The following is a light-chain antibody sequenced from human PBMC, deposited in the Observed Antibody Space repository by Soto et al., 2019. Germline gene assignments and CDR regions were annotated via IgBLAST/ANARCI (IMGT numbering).Light chain of an antibody. CDR3: QQRDRWTPIFT. CDR1: QSVSSY. J-gene: IGKJ3*01. Sequence: EIVLTQSPATLSLSPGERATLSCRASQSVSSYLAWYQHKAGQAPRLLIYDASKRASGIPARFSGSGSGTDFTLTISSLEPEDFAVYYCQQRDRWTPIFTFGPGTKVDIK. V-gene: IGKV3-11*01. CDR2: DAS.